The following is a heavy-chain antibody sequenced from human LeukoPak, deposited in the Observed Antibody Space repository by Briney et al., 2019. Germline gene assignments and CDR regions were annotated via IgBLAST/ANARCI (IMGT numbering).Heavy chain of an antibody. D-gene: IGHD3-3*01. J-gene: IGHJ4*02. CDR3: AKRARGYYLSY. CDR2: ISSSSSYI. Sequence: GGSLRLSCAASGFTFSSYSMNWVRQAPGKGLEWVSSISSSSSYIYYADSVKGRFTISRDNSKNTLYLQMNSLRAEDTAVYYCAKRARGYYLSYWGQGTLVTVSS. V-gene: IGHV3-21*04. CDR1: GFTFSSYS.